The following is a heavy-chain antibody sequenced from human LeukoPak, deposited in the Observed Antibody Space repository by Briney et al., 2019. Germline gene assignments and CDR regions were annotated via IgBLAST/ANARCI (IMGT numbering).Heavy chain of an antibody. V-gene: IGHV1-3*01. D-gene: IGHD3-22*01. Sequence: ASVKVSCKASGYTFTSYAMHWVRQAPGQRLEWMGWITAGNGNTKYSQKFQGRVTITRDTSASTAYMELSSLRSEDTAVYYCARAHPYYYDSSGSNWFDPWGQGTLVTVSS. CDR3: ARAHPYYYDSSGSNWFDP. CDR2: ITAGNGNT. J-gene: IGHJ5*02. CDR1: GYTFTSYA.